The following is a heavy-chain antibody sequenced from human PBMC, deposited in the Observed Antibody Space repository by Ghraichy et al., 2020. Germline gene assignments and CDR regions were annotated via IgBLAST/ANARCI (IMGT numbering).Heavy chain of an antibody. CDR1: GFTFSSYA. D-gene: IGHD3-10*01. J-gene: IGHJ4*02. CDR3: VYGSGVD. Sequence: GGSLRLSCAASGFTFSSYAMSWVRQAPGKGLEWVSAIVGSGGSTFYADFVKGRFTISRDNSKNTLYLQMNSLRVEDTAVYYCVYGSGVDWGQGTLVTVSS. CDR2: IVGSGGST. V-gene: IGHV3-23*01.